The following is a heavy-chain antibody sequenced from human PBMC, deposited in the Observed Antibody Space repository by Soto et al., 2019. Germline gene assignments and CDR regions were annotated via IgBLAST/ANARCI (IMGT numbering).Heavy chain of an antibody. Sequence: QVQLQQWGAGLLKPSETLSLTCAVYGGSFSGYYWSWIRQPPGKGLEWIGEINHSGSTNYNPSLKSRVTISVNPAKNQFCLKLCSVSAAVTAVYYCARGRSYDFWSGYLPFAIWGQGTMVIVSS. D-gene: IGHD3-3*01. J-gene: IGHJ3*02. V-gene: IGHV4-34*01. CDR1: GGSFSGYY. CDR2: INHSGST. CDR3: ARGRSYDFWSGYLPFAI.